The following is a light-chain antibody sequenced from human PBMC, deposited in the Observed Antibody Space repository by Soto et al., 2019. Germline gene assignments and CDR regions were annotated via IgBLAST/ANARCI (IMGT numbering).Light chain of an antibody. CDR1: QSVSTR. CDR2: GAS. CDR3: QQYNNWPPRT. V-gene: IGKV3-15*01. J-gene: IGKJ2*01. Sequence: EIVMTQSPVTLSLSPGERATLSCRASQSVSTRLAWYQQKPGQAPRLLIYGASTRATGIPARFSGSGSGTEFTLTISSLEAEDCAVYYCQQYNNWPPRTFGQGTKLEIK.